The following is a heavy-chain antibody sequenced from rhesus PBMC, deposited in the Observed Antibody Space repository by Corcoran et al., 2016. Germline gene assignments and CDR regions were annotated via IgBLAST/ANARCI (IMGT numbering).Heavy chain of an antibody. D-gene: IGHD5-42*01. V-gene: IGHV4-93*02. CDR2: ISNNGRNT. Sequence: QVQLQESGPAVMMPSETLSLSCAVSGASISSRHWWSWIRQSPGQGLEWIAHISNNGRNTEKNPSLGSRVTISIDTSQNQFSLRLTSVTAADTAVYFCSRGGYATTEGFDSWGQGVLVTVSS. J-gene: IGHJ4*01. CDR3: SRGGYATTEGFDS. CDR1: GASISSRHW.